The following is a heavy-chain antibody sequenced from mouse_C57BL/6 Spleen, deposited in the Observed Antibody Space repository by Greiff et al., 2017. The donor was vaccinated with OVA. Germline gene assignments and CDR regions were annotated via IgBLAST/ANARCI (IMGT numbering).Heavy chain of an antibody. Sequence: QVQLKQSGPELVKPGASVKISCKASGYAFSSSWMNWVKQRPGKGLEWIGRIYPGDGDTNYNGKFKGKATLTADKSSSTAYMQLSSLTSEDSAVYFCARGGGGVVSYWYFDVWGTGTTVTVSS. CDR1: GYAFSSSW. V-gene: IGHV1-82*01. J-gene: IGHJ1*03. D-gene: IGHD1-1*01. CDR3: ARGGGGVVSYWYFDV. CDR2: IYPGDGDT.